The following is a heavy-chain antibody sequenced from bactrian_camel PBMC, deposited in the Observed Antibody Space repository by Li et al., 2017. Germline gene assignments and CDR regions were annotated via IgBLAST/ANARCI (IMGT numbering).Heavy chain of an antibody. CDR1: GHSRGSNC. Sequence: DVQLVVSGGGSVQPGGSLRLSCVVSGHSRGSNCVGWFRLPPGRAPAEREGVAWTYTGGSSTFYADSVKGRFTISVDNAKNTLYLQMNSLKPEDTATYYCAEGRGSRGEHCTPSTTGARGPRSPSP. V-gene: IGHV3S32*01. D-gene: IGHD6*01. CDR2: TYTGGSST. J-gene: IGHJ4*01. CDR3: AEGRGSRGEHCTPSTT.